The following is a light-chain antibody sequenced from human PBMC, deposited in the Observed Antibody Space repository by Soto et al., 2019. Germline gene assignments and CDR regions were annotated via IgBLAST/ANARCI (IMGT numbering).Light chain of an antibody. J-gene: IGKJ4*01. Sequence: DIQMTQSPSTLSASVGDRVTIICRASQSVSSRLAWYQQKPGQAPKPLIYKASSLESGVPPRFSGTGSGTEFSLTISSLQPDDFATYYCQQYHRYSPLTFGEGTTVEIK. CDR3: QQYHRYSPLT. CDR1: QSVSSR. V-gene: IGKV1-5*03. CDR2: KAS.